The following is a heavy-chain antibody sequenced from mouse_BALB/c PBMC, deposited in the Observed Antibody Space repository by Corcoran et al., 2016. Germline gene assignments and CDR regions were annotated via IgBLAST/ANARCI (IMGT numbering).Heavy chain of an antibody. CDR2: INPSTGYT. V-gene: IGHV1-7*01. D-gene: IGHD4-1*01. Sequence: QVQLQQSGAELAKPGASVKMSCKASGYTFTSYWMHWVKQRPGQGLEWIGYINPSTGYTEYNQKFKDKATLTADKSSSTAYMQLSSLTSEDSAVYYCVTGTYFDVWGAWTTVTVSS. CDR1: GYTFTSYW. J-gene: IGHJ1*01. CDR3: VTGTYFDV.